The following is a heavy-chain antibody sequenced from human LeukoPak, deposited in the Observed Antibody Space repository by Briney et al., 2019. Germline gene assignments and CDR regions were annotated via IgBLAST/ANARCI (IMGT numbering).Heavy chain of an antibody. V-gene: IGHV4-34*01. J-gene: IGHJ5*02. CDR1: GGSFSDYY. Sequence: SETLSLTCAIYGGSFSDYYWSWIRQPPGKGLGWIGEINHSGSTNYNPSLKSRVTISVDTSKNQFSLRLSSVTAADTAVYYCASLQGDTMVRGVIDWFDPWGQGTLVTVSS. CDR2: INHSGST. CDR3: ASLQGDTMVRGVIDWFDP. D-gene: IGHD3-10*01.